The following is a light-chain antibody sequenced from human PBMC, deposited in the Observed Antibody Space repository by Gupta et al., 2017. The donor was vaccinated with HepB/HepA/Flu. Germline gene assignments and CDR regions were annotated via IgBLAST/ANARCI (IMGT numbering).Light chain of an antibody. Sequence: QSALTQPASVSGSPGQSITISCTGTSSDVGKYNLVSWYQQHPGKAPKLMIYEVSKRPSGVSDRFSGSKSGNTASLTISGLQAEDEADYYCCSYAGSNTLLFGGGTKLTIL. CDR3: CSYAGSNTLL. CDR2: EVS. CDR1: SSDVGKYNL. V-gene: IGLV2-23*02. J-gene: IGLJ2*01.